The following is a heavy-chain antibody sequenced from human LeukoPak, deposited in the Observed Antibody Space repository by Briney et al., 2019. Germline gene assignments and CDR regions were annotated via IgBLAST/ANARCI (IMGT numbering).Heavy chain of an antibody. CDR3: AKLSLSGRSQSADY. D-gene: IGHD3-10*01. CDR1: GLTFNSHS. Sequence: GGSLRLSCVASGLTFNSHSMSWVRPAPGMGLEWVSVVSTNGDVTFYADSVKGRFTISRDNSKNTLFLQMNSLRAEDTAVYYCAKLSLSGRSQSADYWGQGTLVTVSS. V-gene: IGHV3-23*01. CDR2: VSTNGDVT. J-gene: IGHJ4*02.